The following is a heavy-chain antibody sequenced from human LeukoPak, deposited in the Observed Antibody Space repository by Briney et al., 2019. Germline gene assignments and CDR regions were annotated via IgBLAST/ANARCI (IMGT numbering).Heavy chain of an antibody. V-gene: IGHV4-4*07. CDR1: GGSISSYY. CDR3: ARVGYNWNDEDRYFDL. Sequence: PSETLSLTCTVSGGSISSYYWSWIRQPAGKGLEWIGRIYTSGSTNYNPSLKSRVTMSVDTSKNQFSLKLSSVTAADTAVYYCARVGYNWNDEDRYFDLWGRGTLVTVSS. D-gene: IGHD1-1*01. CDR2: IYTSGST. J-gene: IGHJ2*01.